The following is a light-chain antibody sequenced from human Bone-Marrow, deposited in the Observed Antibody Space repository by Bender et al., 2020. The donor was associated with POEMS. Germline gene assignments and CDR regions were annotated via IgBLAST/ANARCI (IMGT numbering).Light chain of an antibody. Sequence: QSALTQPPSASGSPGQSVTISCTGTSSDVGGYDYVSWYQKHPGKAPKLIIYDVSKRPSGVPDRFSGSKSGNTASLTISGLQAEDEADYYCCSYAGSYTYVVFGGGTKLTVL. CDR3: CSYAGSYTYVV. V-gene: IGLV2-11*01. CDR1: SSDVGGYDY. J-gene: IGLJ2*01. CDR2: DVS.